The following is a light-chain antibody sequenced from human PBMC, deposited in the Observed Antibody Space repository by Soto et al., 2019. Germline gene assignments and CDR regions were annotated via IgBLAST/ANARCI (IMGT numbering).Light chain of an antibody. CDR3: SSHTSVKTRV. CDR2: EVT. CDR1: SSDVGTYDY. V-gene: IGLV2-14*01. Sequence: QSALTQPASVSGSPGQSIAISCTGTSSDVGTYDYVPWYQQYPDKAPKLIIYEVTQRPSGVSNRFSGSKSGNTASLTISGLQAEDEADYYCSSHTSVKTRVFGTGTKVTVL. J-gene: IGLJ1*01.